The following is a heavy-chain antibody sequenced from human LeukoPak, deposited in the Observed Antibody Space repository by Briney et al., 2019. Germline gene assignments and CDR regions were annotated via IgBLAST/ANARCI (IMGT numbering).Heavy chain of an antibody. CDR2: IIPIFGTA. Sequence: SVKVSCKASGGTFSSYAISWVRQAPGQGLEWMGGIIPIFGTANYAQKFQGRVTITTDESTSTAYMELSSLRSEDTAVYYCATSPYYYDSSGYYVFDYWGQGTLVTVFS. D-gene: IGHD3-22*01. CDR1: GGTFSSYA. J-gene: IGHJ4*02. CDR3: ATSPYYYDSSGYYVFDY. V-gene: IGHV1-69*05.